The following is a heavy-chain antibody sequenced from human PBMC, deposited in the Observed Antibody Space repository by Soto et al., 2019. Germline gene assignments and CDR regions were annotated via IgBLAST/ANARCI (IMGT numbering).Heavy chain of an antibody. J-gene: IGHJ6*03. CDR3: ARDLSWGSNWYYYMDV. D-gene: IGHD7-27*01. V-gene: IGHV3-48*01. Sequence: EVQLVESGGGLVHPGGSLRLSCATSGFILSDCAMNWVRQAPGKGLEWVSYISSSSSVIDYADSVKGRFTVSRDNARNSLYLQMYSLRAEDTAVYYCARDLSWGSNWYYYMDVWGKGTTVTVSS. CDR2: ISSSSSVI. CDR1: GFILSDCA.